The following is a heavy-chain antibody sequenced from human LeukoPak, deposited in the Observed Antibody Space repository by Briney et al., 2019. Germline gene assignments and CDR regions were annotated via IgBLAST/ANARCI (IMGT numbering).Heavy chain of an antibody. CDR1: GGSFSGYY. V-gene: IGHV4-34*01. J-gene: IGHJ3*02. Sequence: PSETASLTCAVYGGSFSGYYWSWVRQPPGKGLEWIGEINHSGSTNYNPSLKSRVTISVDTSKNQFSLKLSSVTAADTAVYYCARGVPTTYDAFDIWGQGTMVTVSS. CDR3: ARGVPTTYDAFDI. CDR2: INHSGST. D-gene: IGHD1-1*01.